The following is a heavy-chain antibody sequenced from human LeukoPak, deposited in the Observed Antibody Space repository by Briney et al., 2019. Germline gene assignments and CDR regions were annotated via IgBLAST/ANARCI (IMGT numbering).Heavy chain of an antibody. D-gene: IGHD2-21*02. V-gene: IGHV3-48*01. CDR1: GFSFSSFT. CDR2: ITNTGKTT. CDR3: ARQAVCSGDCYYRHFDY. Sequence: GGSLRLSCAASGFSFSSFTLTWVRQAPGKGLGWVSYITNTGKTTLDAVSVKGRFAISRDNAQESLFLQMDSLRAEDTAVYYCARQAVCSGDCYYRHFDYWGQGVLVAVSS. J-gene: IGHJ4*02.